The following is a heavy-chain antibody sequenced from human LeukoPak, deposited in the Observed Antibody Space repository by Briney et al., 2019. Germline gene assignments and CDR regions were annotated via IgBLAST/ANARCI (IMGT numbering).Heavy chain of an antibody. Sequence: SETLSLTCAVYGGSFSGYYWSWIRQPPGKGLEWIGEINHSGSANYNPSLKSRVTISVDTSKNQFSLKLSSVTAADTAVYYCARETRWAAREVYFDYWGQGTLVTVSS. V-gene: IGHV4-34*01. CDR2: INHSGSA. D-gene: IGHD6-6*01. CDR1: GGSFSGYY. CDR3: ARETRWAAREVYFDY. J-gene: IGHJ4*02.